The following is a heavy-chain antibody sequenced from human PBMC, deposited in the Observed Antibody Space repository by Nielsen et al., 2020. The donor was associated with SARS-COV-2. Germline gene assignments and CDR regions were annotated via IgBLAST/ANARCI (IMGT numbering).Heavy chain of an antibody. J-gene: IGHJ4*02. D-gene: IGHD2-15*01. CDR2: IYSGGST. CDR1: GFTVSSNY. CDR3: ARVIWTFDY. V-gene: IGHV3-53*01. Sequence: GESLKISCAASGFTVSSNYMSWVRQAPGKGLEWVSVIYSGGSTYYADSVKGRFTISRDNSKNTLYLQMNSLRAEDTAVYYCARVIWTFDYWGQGTLVTVSS.